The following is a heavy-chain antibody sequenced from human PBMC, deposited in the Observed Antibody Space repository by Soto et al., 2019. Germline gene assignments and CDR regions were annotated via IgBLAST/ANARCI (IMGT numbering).Heavy chain of an antibody. Sequence: GGSLRLSCAASGFTFSSYAMSWVRQAPGKGLEWVSAISGSGGSTYYADSVKGRFTISRDNSKNTLYLQMNSLRAEDTAVYYCEKDKNYDSSGIFDYWGQGTPVTVSS. CDR1: GFTFSSYA. CDR3: EKDKNYDSSGIFDY. CDR2: ISGSGGST. J-gene: IGHJ4*02. D-gene: IGHD3-22*01. V-gene: IGHV3-23*01.